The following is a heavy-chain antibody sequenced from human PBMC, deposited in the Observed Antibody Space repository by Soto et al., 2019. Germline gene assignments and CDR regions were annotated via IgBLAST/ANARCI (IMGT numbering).Heavy chain of an antibody. CDR2: LYSGGNT. J-gene: IGHJ4*02. V-gene: IGHV3-53*01. D-gene: IGHD2-2*01. CDR3: ALRRVAYAEL. CDR1: EFTVTNNE. Sequence: XGSLRLSCAAAEFTVTNNEMSWVRQAPGKGLEWVSILYSGGNTYYADSVEGRFTISRDGSKNTLYLHMNSLRAEDTAVYYCALRRVAYAELWGKGTRVTVSS.